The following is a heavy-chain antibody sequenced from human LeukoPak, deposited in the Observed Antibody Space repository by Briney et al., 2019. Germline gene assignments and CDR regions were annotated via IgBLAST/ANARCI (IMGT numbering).Heavy chain of an antibody. CDR1: GFTSSSYG. D-gene: IGHD4-23*01. CDR3: AKEFRRYGGNSLDAFDI. V-gene: IGHV3-30*02. Sequence: PGGSLRLSCAASGFTSSSYGMHWVRQAPGKGLEWVAFIRYDGSNKYYADSVKGRFTISRDNSKNTLYLQMNSLRAEDTAVYYCAKEFRRYGGNSLDAFDIWGQGTMVTVSS. J-gene: IGHJ3*02. CDR2: IRYDGSNK.